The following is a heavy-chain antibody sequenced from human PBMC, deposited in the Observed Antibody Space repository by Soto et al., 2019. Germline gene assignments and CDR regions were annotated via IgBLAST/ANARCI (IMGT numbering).Heavy chain of an antibody. CDR3: ARQENDFWSGYYLDV. CDR1: GYSFTNYW. Sequence: GESLKISCKGSGYSFTNYWIGWVRQMPGKGLEWMGIIYPGDSDTRYSPSFQGQVTISADKSISTAYLQWSSLKASDTAMYYCARQENDFWSGYYLDVWGQGTTVTVS. CDR2: IYPGDSDT. J-gene: IGHJ6*02. D-gene: IGHD3-3*01. V-gene: IGHV5-51*01.